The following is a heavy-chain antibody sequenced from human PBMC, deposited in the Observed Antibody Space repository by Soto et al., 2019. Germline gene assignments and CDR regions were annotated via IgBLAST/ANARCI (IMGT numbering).Heavy chain of an antibody. CDR2: IYWDDNE. CDR1: GFSLSTSGMA. Sequence: QITLRESGPPLVKPTQTLTLTCTFSGFSLSTSGMAVGWIRQPPGKALEWLAVIYWDDNERYSPSLKRRLTIPKDTSKNQMVVTMTNMDPVDTATYYCAHGPYYDCSGSSAFHIWGQGTMVTVSS. V-gene: IGHV2-5*02. CDR3: AHGPYYDCSGSSAFHI. J-gene: IGHJ3*02. D-gene: IGHD3-22*01.